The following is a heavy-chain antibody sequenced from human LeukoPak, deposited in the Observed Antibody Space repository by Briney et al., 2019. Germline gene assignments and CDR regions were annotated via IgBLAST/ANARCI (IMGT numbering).Heavy chain of an antibody. CDR1: GFDFSTYA. CDR2: IGGGDT. J-gene: IGHJ4*02. D-gene: IGHD1-26*01. V-gene: IGHV3-23*01. CDR3: AKDGQSFNSMWDYLDS. Sequence: GGSLRLSCVASGFDFSTYAMSWVRQAPGKGLEWASGIGGGDTHYADSVKGRFTISRDNSKNTVELQMSSLRAEDTAVYYCAKDGQSFNSMWDYLDSWGRGTLVTVSS.